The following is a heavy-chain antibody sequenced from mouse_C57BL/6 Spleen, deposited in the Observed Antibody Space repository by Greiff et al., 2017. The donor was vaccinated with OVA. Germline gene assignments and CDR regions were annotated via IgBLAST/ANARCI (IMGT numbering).Heavy chain of an antibody. CDR2: IRNKANGYTT. J-gene: IGHJ1*03. CDR3: ARFSPYYYGSSAGYFDV. Sequence: EVQVVESGGGLVQPGGSLSLSCAASGFTFTDYYMSWVRQPPGKALEWLGFIRNKANGYTTEYSASVKGRFTISRDNSQSILYLQMNALRAEDSATYYCARFSPYYYGSSAGYFDVWGTGTTVTVSS. D-gene: IGHD1-1*01. V-gene: IGHV7-3*01. CDR1: GFTFTDYY.